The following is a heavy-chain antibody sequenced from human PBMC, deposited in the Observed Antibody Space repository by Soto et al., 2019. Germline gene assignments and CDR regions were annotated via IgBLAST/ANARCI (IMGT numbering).Heavy chain of an antibody. Sequence: QVQLVQSGAEVKKPGSSVKVSCKASGGTFSSYTISWVRQAPGQGLEWMGRIIPILGIANYAQKFQGRVTITADKSTSTAYMELSSLRSEDTAVYYCARVTRQWPHYYGMDVWGQGTTVTVSS. V-gene: IGHV1-69*02. CDR1: GGTFSSYT. CDR3: ARVTRQWPHYYGMDV. CDR2: IIPILGIA. J-gene: IGHJ6*02. D-gene: IGHD6-19*01.